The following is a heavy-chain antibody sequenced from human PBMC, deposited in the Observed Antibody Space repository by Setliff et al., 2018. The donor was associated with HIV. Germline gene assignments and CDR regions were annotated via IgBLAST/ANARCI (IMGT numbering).Heavy chain of an antibody. V-gene: IGHV1-69*05. CDR1: GGTFSSYA. CDR3: ARPVYGFYSRGY. Sequence: SVKVSCKASGGTFSSYAISWVRQAPGQGLEWMGGIIPIFGTANYAQKFQGRVTITTDESTSTAYMELSSLRSDDTAVYYCARPVYGFYSRGYWGQGTLVTVS. CDR2: IIPIFGTA. J-gene: IGHJ4*02. D-gene: IGHD3-3*01.